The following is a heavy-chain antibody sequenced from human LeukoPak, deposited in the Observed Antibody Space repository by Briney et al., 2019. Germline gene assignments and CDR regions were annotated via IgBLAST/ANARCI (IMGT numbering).Heavy chain of an antibody. CDR3: ARAGDIVVVVAATLGAFDI. CDR2: ISSSGSTI. V-gene: IGHV3-11*04. D-gene: IGHD2-15*01. CDR1: GFTFSDYY. J-gene: IGHJ3*02. Sequence: GGSLRLSCAASGFTFSDYYMSWLRQAPGKGLEWVSYISSSGSTIYYADSVKGRFTISRDNAKNSLYMQMNSLRAEDTAVYYCARAGDIVVVVAATLGAFDIWGQGTMVTVSS.